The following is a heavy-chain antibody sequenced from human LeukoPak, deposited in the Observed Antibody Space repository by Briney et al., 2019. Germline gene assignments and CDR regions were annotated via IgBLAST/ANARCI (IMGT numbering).Heavy chain of an antibody. V-gene: IGHV5-51*01. CDR2: IYPGDSDT. Sequence: GESLKISCKGSGYSFTSYWIGWVRQMPGKGLEWMGIIYPGDSDTRYSPSFQGQVTISADKSISTAYLQWSSLKASDTAMYYCARLGWSRSSAWYFDYWGQGTLVTVSS. CDR1: GYSFTSYW. CDR3: ARLGWSRSSAWYFDY. D-gene: IGHD6-6*01. J-gene: IGHJ4*02.